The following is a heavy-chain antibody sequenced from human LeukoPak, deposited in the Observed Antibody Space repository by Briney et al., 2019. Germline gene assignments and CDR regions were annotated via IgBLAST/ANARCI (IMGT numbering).Heavy chain of an antibody. CDR2: ISSSGSTI. J-gene: IGHJ4*02. V-gene: IGHV3-11*01. CDR1: GFTFSDYY. CDR3: ARARQGSGAYLSFDS. Sequence: PGGSLRLSCAASGFTFSDYYMSWIRQAPGKGLEWVSYISSSGSTISYADSVKGRFTISRDNAKNSLSLQMSSLRAEDTAVYYCARARQGSGAYLSFDSWGQGTLVTVSS. D-gene: IGHD3-10*01.